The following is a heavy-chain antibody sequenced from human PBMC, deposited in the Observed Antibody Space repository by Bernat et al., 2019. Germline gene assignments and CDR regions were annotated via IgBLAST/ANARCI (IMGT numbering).Heavy chain of an antibody. CDR3: ARGRRHYYGMDV. Sequence: QVQLQQSGPGLMKTSQTLSLTCAISGDSVSSNSAAWNWIRQSPSRGLEWLGRTYYTSKWDNDYAVSVKSRITINPDRSKNQFSLQLNSVTTEDTAVYYCARGRRHYYGMDVWGQGTTVTVSS. CDR2: TYYTSKWDN. V-gene: IGHV6-1*01. J-gene: IGHJ6*02. CDR1: GDSVSSNSAA.